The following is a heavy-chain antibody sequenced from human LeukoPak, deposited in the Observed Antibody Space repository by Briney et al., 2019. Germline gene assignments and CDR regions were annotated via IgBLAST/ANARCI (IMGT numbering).Heavy chain of an antibody. CDR2: ISNNGGYT. V-gene: IGHV3-23*01. J-gene: IGHJ4*02. CDR1: GFTFSSSA. CDR3: AKDLAWGLDY. Sequence: GGSLRLSCAASGFTFSSSAMSWVRQAPGKGLEWVSAISNNGGYTYYADSVQGRFTISRDNSKSTLCLQMNNLRAEDTAVYYCAKDLAWGLDYWGQGTPVTVSS. D-gene: IGHD7-27*01.